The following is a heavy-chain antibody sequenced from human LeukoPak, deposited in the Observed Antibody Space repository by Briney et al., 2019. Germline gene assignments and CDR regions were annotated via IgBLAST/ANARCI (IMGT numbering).Heavy chain of an antibody. CDR2: IYYSGHT. CDR3: ARDRDVDDFDS. J-gene: IGHJ4*01. Sequence: PSETLSLTCTVSGGSISSSSYYWGWIRQPPGKGLGWIGSIYYSGHTYYNPSLKSRVTTSIDTSKNQLSLNLKSVTAADTAVYYCARDRDVDDFDSWGHGTLVTVSS. V-gene: IGHV4-39*07. D-gene: IGHD2-15*01. CDR1: GGSISSSSYY.